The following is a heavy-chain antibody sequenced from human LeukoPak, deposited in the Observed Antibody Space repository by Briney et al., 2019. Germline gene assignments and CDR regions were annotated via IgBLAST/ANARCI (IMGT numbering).Heavy chain of an antibody. CDR2: IYPDNSDT. J-gene: IGHJ5*02. CDR3: ATSAANWFDP. V-gene: IGHV5-51*01. CDR1: GYNFANYW. D-gene: IGHD3-3*01. Sequence: GESLKISCKGSGYNFANYWIGRVRQMPGKGLEWMGIIYPDNSDTRYNPSLQGQVTISVDKSISTAFLQWSSLKASDTAMYYCATSAANWFDPWGLGTLVTVSS.